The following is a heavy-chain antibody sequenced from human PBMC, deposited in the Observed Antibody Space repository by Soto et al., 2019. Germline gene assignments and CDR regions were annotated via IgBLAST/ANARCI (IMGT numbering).Heavy chain of an antibody. D-gene: IGHD3-22*01. CDR3: ARSPYSSGYYYAIDY. CDR2: INPSGGST. Sequence: GASVKVCCKASGYTFNSYGSSCVRPAPGQGLEWMGLINPSGGSTTYAQKFQGRVTMTRDTSTSTVYMDLSSLRSEDTAVYYCARSPYSSGYYYAIDYWGQGTQVTVSS. J-gene: IGHJ4*02. V-gene: IGHV1-46*02. CDR1: GYTFNSYG.